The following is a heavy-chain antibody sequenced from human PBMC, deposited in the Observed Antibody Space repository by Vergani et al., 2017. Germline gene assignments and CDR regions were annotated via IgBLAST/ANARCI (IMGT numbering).Heavy chain of an antibody. CDR1: GFTFSSYS. J-gene: IGHJ4*02. CDR2: ISSSSSYI. D-gene: IGHD4-17*01. V-gene: IGHV3-21*01. CDR3: ARVAYGDLYYFDY. Sequence: EVQLVESGGGLVKPGGSLRLSCAASGFTFSSYSMNWVRQAPGKGLEWVSSISSSSSYIYYADSVKGRFTISRDNAKNSLYLQMNSLRAEDTAVYYCARVAYGDLYYFDYWGQGTLVTVSS.